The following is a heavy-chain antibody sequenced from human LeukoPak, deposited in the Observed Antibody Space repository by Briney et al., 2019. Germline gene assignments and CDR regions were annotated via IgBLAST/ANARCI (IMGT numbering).Heavy chain of an antibody. D-gene: IGHD3-9*01. Sequence: GGSLRLSCAASGFTFSIYWMSWVRQAPGKGLEWVANINQDGSQKYYVDSVKGRFTISRDNAKNSLYLQMNSLRAEDTAVYYCARLGVYFDWLLSYFDYWGQGTLVTVSS. CDR2: INQDGSQK. J-gene: IGHJ4*02. V-gene: IGHV3-7*01. CDR1: GFTFSIYW. CDR3: ARLGVYFDWLLSYFDY.